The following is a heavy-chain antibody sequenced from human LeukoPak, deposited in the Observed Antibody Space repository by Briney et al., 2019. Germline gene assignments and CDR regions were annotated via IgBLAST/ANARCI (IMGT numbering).Heavy chain of an antibody. CDR2: INSDGSTT. V-gene: IGHV3-74*01. CDR1: GFTFSTYW. J-gene: IGHJ3*02. CDR3: ARSRAGVTNAFDI. Sequence: GGSLRLSCAASGFTFSTYWMHWVRQAPGKGLVWVSRINSDGSTTNYADSVKGRFTISRDNAKNTLYLQMNSLRAEDTAVYYCARSRAGVTNAFDIWGQGTMVTVSS. D-gene: IGHD1-26*01.